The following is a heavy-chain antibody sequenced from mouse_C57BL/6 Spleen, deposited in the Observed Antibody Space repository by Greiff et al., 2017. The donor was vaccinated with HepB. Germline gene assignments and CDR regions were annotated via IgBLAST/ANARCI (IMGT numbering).Heavy chain of an antibody. V-gene: IGHV1-64*01. Sequence: LQQPGAELVKPGASVKLSCKASGYTFTSYWMHWVKQRPGQGLEWIGMIHPNSGSTNYNEKFKSKATLTVDKSSSTAYMQLSSLTSEDSAVYYCARELGPYYAMDYWGQGTSVTVSS. CDR3: ARELGPYYAMDY. CDR1: GYTFTSYW. CDR2: IHPNSGST. D-gene: IGHD4-1*01. J-gene: IGHJ4*01.